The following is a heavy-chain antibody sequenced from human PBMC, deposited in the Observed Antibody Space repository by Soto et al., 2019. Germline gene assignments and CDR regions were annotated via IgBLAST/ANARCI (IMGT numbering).Heavy chain of an antibody. CDR1: GGSISSYY. CDR2: IYYSGST. V-gene: IGHV4-59*08. D-gene: IGHD2-15*01. CDR3: ASSPAVYYYYYMDV. J-gene: IGHJ6*03. Sequence: SETLSLTCTVSGGSISSYYWSWIRQPPGKGLEWIGYIYYSGSTNYNPSLKSRVTISVDTSKNQFSLKLSSVTAADTAVYYCASSPAVYYYYYMDVWGKGTTVTVSS.